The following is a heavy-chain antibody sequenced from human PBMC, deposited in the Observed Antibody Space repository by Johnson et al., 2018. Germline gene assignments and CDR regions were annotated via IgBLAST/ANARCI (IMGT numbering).Heavy chain of an antibody. J-gene: IGHJ6*02. CDR1: GYTFTSYD. D-gene: IGHD6-19*01. CDR2: RNPNSGNK. V-gene: IGHV1-8*01. Sequence: QVQLVESGAEVKKPGASVKVSCKASGYTFTSYDINWVRQATGQGLEWMGGRNPNSGNKGYGQKCQGRVTLTRNISISTAYMEMSSLTSEDTAVYYCAIGKYPRYVSDWYVAHYYSYGMDVWGHGTTVTVSS. CDR3: AIGKYPRYVSDWYVAHYYSYGMDV.